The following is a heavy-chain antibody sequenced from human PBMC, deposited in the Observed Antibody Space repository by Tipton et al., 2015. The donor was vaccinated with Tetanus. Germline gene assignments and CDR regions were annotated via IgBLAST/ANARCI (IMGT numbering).Heavy chain of an antibody. CDR1: GFDFRSDW. CDR2: IKQDGNEK. V-gene: IGHV3-7*03. Sequence: SLRLSCAASGFDFRSDWMTWVRQAPGKGLEWVANIKQDGNEKYHVDSVKGRFTISRDNSKNTVSLHMDSLRVEDTAVYFCAKRIEGEGIGTPRAIDSWGQGTLVSV. J-gene: IGHJ4*02. CDR3: AKRIEGEGIGTPRAIDS. D-gene: IGHD1-14*01.